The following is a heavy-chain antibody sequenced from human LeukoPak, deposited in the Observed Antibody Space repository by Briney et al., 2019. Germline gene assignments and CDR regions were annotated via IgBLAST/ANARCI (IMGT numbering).Heavy chain of an antibody. V-gene: IGHV3-9*01. CDR2: ISWNSGSI. J-gene: IGHJ5*02. D-gene: IGHD6-13*01. Sequence: GRSLRLSCAASGFTFDDYAMHWVRQAPGKGLEWVSGISWNSGSIGYADSVKGRFTISRDNAKNSLYLQMNSLRAEDTALYYRSKGSSSWYVYNWFDPWGQGTLVTVSS. CDR3: SKGSSSWYVYNWFDP. CDR1: GFTFDDYA.